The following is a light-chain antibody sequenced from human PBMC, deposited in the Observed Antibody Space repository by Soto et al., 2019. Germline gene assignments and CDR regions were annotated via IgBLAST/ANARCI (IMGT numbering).Light chain of an antibody. Sequence: QSALTQPASVSGSPGQSITISCTGTSSDVGSYIYVSWYQHHPGKAPKLMIYDVSNRPSGVSNRFSGSKSGNTASLTISGLQAEDEAEYYCSSYTSSSTLVFGGGTKLTVL. V-gene: IGLV2-14*01. CDR1: SSDVGSYIY. CDR3: SSYTSSSTLV. CDR2: DVS. J-gene: IGLJ2*01.